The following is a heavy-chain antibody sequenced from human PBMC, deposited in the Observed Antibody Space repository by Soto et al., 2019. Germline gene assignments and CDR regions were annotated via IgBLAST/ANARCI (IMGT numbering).Heavy chain of an antibody. CDR3: ARHPYYDYVWWSYRPRYYYYGMDV. CDR1: GGSISSSSYY. J-gene: IGHJ6*02. V-gene: IGHV4-39*01. Sequence: SETLSLTCTVSGGSISSSSYYWGWIRQPPGKGLEWIGSIYYSGSTYYNPSLKSRVTISVDTSKNQFSLKLSSVTAADTAVYYCARHPYYDYVWWSYRPRYYYYGMDVWGQGTTVTVSS. CDR2: IYYSGST. D-gene: IGHD3-16*02.